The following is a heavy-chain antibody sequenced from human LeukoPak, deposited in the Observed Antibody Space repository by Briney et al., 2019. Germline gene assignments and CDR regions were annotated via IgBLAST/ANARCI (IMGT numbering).Heavy chain of an antibody. CDR3: ASVPRLVGATPGARVY. D-gene: IGHD1-26*01. V-gene: IGHV3-7*01. CDR1: GFTFGSYW. CDR2: IKQDGSEK. J-gene: IGHJ4*02. Sequence: PGGSLRLSCAASGFTFGSYWMSWVRQAPGKGLEWVANIKQDGSEKYYVDSVKGRFTISRDNAKNSLYLQMNSLRAEDTAVYYCASVPRLVGATPGARVYWGQGTLVTVSS.